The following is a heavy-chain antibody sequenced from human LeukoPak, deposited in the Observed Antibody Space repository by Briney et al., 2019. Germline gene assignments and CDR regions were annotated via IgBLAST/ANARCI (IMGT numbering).Heavy chain of an antibody. V-gene: IGHV1-69*13. CDR1: GGTFSSYA. D-gene: IGHD2-2*01. Sequence: ASVKVSCKASGGTFSSYAISWVRQAPGQGLEWMGGIIPIFGTANYAQEFQGRVTITADESTSTAYMELSSLRSEDTAVYYCARDLNPYCSSTSCRDEGFDYWGQGTLVTVSS. CDR2: IIPIFGTA. CDR3: ARDLNPYCSSTSCRDEGFDY. J-gene: IGHJ4*02.